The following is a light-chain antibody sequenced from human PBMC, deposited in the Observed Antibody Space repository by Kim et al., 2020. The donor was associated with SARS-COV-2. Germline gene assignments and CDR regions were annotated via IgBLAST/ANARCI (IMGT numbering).Light chain of an antibody. Sequence: QLVLTQSPSASASLGASVKLTCTLSSGHSNYAIAWHQQQPEKGTRYLMKLNSDGSHSKGDGIPDRFSGSSSGAERYLTISSLQSEDEADYYCQTWGTGILVFGGGTQLTVL. CDR1: SGHSNYA. CDR3: QTWGTGILV. J-gene: IGLJ3*02. V-gene: IGLV4-69*01. CDR2: LNSDGSH.